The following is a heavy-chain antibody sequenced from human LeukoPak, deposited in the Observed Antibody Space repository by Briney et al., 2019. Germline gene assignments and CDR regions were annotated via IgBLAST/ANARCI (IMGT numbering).Heavy chain of an antibody. CDR1: GFTFSSYS. CDR2: ISSSSSYI. CDR3: ATATTVTRVGY. V-gene: IGHV3-21*01. J-gene: IGHJ4*02. D-gene: IGHD4-17*01. Sequence: GGSLRLSCAASGFTFSSYSMNWVRQAPGKGLEWVSSISSSSSYIYYADSAKGRFTISRDNAKNSLYLQMNSLRAEDTAVYYCATATTVTRVGYWGQGTLVTVSS.